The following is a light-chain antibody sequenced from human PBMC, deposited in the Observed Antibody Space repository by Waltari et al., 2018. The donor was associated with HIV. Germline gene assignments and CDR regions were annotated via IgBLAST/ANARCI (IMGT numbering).Light chain of an antibody. CDR3: QKYNHDPPWT. CDR2: GAS. V-gene: IGKV1-27*01. J-gene: IGKJ1*01. CDR1: QAIRYY. Sequence: DIQMTPSPSSLSASVGDRVTITCRASQAIRYYLAWYQQKPGKVPKLLIYGASTLQSGVPSRFSGSGSGTDFTLTISSLQPEDVATYYCQKYNHDPPWTFGQGTKVEI.